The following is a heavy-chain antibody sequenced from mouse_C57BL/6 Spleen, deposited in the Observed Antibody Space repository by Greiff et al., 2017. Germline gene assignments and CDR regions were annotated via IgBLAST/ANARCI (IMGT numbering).Heavy chain of an antibody. CDR3: ARSSRLLPYYAMDY. D-gene: IGHD2-3*01. CDR2: INPYNGDT. CDR1: GYSFTGYF. J-gene: IGHJ4*01. Sequence: EVQLQQSGPELVKPGDSVKISCKASGYSFTGYFMNWVMQSHGKSLEWIGRINPYNGDTFYNQKFKGKATLTVDKSSSTAHMELRSLTSEDSAVYYCARSSRLLPYYAMDYWGQGTSVTVSS. V-gene: IGHV1-20*01.